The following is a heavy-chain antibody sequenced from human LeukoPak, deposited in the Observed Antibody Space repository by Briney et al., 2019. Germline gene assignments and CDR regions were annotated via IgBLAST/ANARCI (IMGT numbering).Heavy chain of an antibody. Sequence: PGGSLRLSYAASGFTFSSYAMSWVRQAPGKGLEWVSAISGSGGSTYYADSVKGRFTISRDNSKNTLYLQMNSLRAEDTAVYYCAKATYYYDSSGYYSDYWGQGTLVSVSS. D-gene: IGHD3-22*01. J-gene: IGHJ4*02. CDR2: ISGSGGST. CDR1: GFTFSSYA. CDR3: AKATYYYDSSGYYSDY. V-gene: IGHV3-23*01.